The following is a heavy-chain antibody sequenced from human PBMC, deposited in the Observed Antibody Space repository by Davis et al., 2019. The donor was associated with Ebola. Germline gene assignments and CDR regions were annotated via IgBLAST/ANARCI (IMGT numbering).Heavy chain of an antibody. CDR3: ARDSSTVTTTWFDP. J-gene: IGHJ5*02. D-gene: IGHD4-17*01. CDR2: IIPIFGTA. Sequence: SVKVSCKASGDSFTKYPLSWVRQAPGQGLEWVGGIIPIFGTANYAQKFRGRVTITADESTSTAYMELSSLRSEDTAVYFCARDSSTVTTTWFDPWGQGTLVTVSS. V-gene: IGHV1-69*13. CDR1: GDSFTKYP.